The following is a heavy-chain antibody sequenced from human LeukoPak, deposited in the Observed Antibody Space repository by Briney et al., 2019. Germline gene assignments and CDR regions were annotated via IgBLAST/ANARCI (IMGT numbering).Heavy chain of an antibody. CDR3: VSSTTGTTYAFDM. V-gene: IGHV4-59*12. CDR2: IFYSGST. CDR1: GGSISNYY. D-gene: IGHD1-1*01. Sequence: PSETLSLTCTVSGGSISNYYWSWIRQPPGKELEWIGYIFYSGSTNDNPSLKSRVTISVDTSKNQFSLKLSSVTAADTAVYYCVSSTTGTTYAFDMWGQGTMVTVSS. J-gene: IGHJ3*02.